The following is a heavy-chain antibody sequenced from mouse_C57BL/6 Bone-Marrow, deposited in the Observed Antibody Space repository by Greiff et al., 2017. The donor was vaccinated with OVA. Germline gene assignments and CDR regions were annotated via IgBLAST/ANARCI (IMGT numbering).Heavy chain of an antibody. J-gene: IGHJ2*01. CDR1: GYTFTSYG. CDR2: IYPRSGNT. D-gene: IGHD2-12*01. Sequence: QVQLKQSGAELARPGASVKLSCKASGYTFTSYGISWVKQRTGQGLEWIGEIYPRSGNTYYNEKFKGKATLTADKSSSTAYMELRSLTSEDSAVYFCARRRRADYWGQGTTLTVSS. V-gene: IGHV1-81*01. CDR3: ARRRRADY.